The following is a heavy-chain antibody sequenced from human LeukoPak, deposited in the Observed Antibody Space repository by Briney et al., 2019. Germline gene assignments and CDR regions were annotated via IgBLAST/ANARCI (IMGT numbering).Heavy chain of an antibody. V-gene: IGHV4-59*01. CDR2: IYYSGST. D-gene: IGHD3-10*01. CDR1: GGSISSYY. CDR3: ARRGAGHYYYYGMDV. Sequence: SSETLSLTCTVSGGSISSYYWSWIRQPPGKGLEWLGYIYYSGSTNYNPSLKSRVTISVDTSKNQFSLKLSSVTAADTAVYYCARRGAGHYYYYGMDVWGQGTTVTVSS. J-gene: IGHJ6*02.